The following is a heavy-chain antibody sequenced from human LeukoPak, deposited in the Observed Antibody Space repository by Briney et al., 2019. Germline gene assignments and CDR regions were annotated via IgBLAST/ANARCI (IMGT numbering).Heavy chain of an antibody. CDR1: GGSISNYY. Sequence: SETLSLTCTVSGGSISNYYWSWIRQSPGKGLEWIGYIYYTGSTNYSPSLKSRATISVDTSKKQFSLKLSSVTAADTAVYYCASSGLTGDVFSAFDIWGQGTMVTVSS. J-gene: IGHJ3*02. CDR3: ASSGLTGDVFSAFDI. D-gene: IGHD7-27*01. V-gene: IGHV4-59*01. CDR2: IYYTGST.